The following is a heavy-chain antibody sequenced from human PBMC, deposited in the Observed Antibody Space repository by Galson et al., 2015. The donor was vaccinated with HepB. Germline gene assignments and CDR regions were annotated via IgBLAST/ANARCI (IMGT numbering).Heavy chain of an antibody. D-gene: IGHD2-15*01. V-gene: IGHV3-30*18. Sequence: SLRLSCAASGFTFSSYGMHWVRQAPGKGLEWVAVISYDGSNKYYADSVKGRFTISRDNSKNTLYLQMNSLRAEDTAVYYCAKDRVVVVASSAFDIWGQGTMVTVSS. J-gene: IGHJ3*02. CDR2: ISYDGSNK. CDR1: GFTFSSYG. CDR3: AKDRVVVVASSAFDI.